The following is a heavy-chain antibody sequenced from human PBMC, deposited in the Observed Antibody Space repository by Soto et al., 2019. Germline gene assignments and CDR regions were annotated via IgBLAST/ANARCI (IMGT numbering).Heavy chain of an antibody. D-gene: IGHD2-8*02. J-gene: IGHJ4*02. Sequence: GGSLRLSCPASGFSFSNSGMQWVRQTPGKGLEWVALISFDGDKYYVDSVKGRFTISRDNPTNTVYLQMNRLRPEDTAVYYCARDYARGWCQFWGQGTLVTVSS. CDR3: ARDYARGWCQF. CDR2: ISFDGDK. CDR1: GFSFSNSG. V-gene: IGHV3-30*03.